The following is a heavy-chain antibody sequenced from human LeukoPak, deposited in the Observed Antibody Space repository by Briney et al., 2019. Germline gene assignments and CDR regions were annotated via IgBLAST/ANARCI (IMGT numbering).Heavy chain of an antibody. CDR3: AKGVTYGDYVPLDY. V-gene: IGHV3-23*01. CDR2: ISGSGGST. CDR1: GFTFSSYG. Sequence: PGGTLRLSCAASGFTFSSYGMSWVRQAPGKGLEWVSAISGSGGSTYYADSVKGRFTISRDNSKNTLYLQMNSLRAEDTAVYYCAKGVTYGDYVPLDYWGQGTLVTVSS. J-gene: IGHJ4*02. D-gene: IGHD4-17*01.